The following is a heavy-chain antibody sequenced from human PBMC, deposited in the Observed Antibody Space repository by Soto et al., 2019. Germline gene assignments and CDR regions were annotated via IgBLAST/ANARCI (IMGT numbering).Heavy chain of an antibody. CDR3: AREWELPNYYGMDV. D-gene: IGHD1-26*01. CDR2: IYSGGST. J-gene: IGHJ6*02. V-gene: IGHV3-53*01. Sequence: PGGSLRLSCAASEFTVTNNEMSWVRQAPGKGLEWVSVIYSGGSTYYADSVKGRFTISRDNSKNTVHLQMNSLRAEDTAVYYCAREWELPNYYGMDVWGQGTTVTVSS. CDR1: EFTVTNNE.